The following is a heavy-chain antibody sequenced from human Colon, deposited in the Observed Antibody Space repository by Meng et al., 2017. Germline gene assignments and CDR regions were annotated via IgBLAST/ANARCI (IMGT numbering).Heavy chain of an antibody. V-gene: IGHV4-34*01. CDR1: GGSFGGYY. Sequence: QVPRQHWVVVLLKRSVTLPLTCAVYGGSFGGYYWSCLPQPPGKGLEWIGEINHSGSTNYNPSLKSRVTISVDTSKNQFSLKLSSVTAADTAVYFCARDRVPGKYWGQGTRV. D-gene: IGHD1-14*01. CDR2: INHSGST. J-gene: IGHJ1*01. CDR3: ARDRVPGKY.